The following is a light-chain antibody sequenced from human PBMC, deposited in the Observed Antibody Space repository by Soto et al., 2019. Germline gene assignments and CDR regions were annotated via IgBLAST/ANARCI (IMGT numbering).Light chain of an antibody. CDR2: AAS. CDR3: QQSYSTPQIT. Sequence: EIVMTQSPATLSVSPGERATLSCRASQSVSSNLAWYQQKPGQAPRLLIYAASTRATGIPARFSGSGSGTEFTLTISSLQPEDFATYYCQQSYSTPQITFGQGTRLEIK. CDR1: QSVSSN. J-gene: IGKJ5*01. V-gene: IGKV3-15*01.